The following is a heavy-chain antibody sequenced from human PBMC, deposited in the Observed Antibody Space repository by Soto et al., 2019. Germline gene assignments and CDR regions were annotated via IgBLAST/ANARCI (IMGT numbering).Heavy chain of an antibody. CDR3: ARRAAARHYYYGMDV. CDR1: GYSFTSYW. Sequence: GESLKISCKGSGYSFTSYWIGWVRQMPGKGLEWMGIIYPGDSDARYSPSFQGQVTISADKSISTAYLQWSSLKASDTAMYYCARRAAARHYYYGMDVWGQGTTVTVSS. CDR2: IYPGDSDA. V-gene: IGHV5-51*01. D-gene: IGHD6-6*01. J-gene: IGHJ6*02.